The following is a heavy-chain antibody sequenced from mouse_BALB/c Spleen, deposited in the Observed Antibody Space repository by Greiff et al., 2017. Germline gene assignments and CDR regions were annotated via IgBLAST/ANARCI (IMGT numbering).Heavy chain of an antibody. CDR1: GFTFSSYT. D-gene: IGHD2-4*01. CDR3: TREGNTMSSRWFAC. J-gene: IGHJ3*01. Sequence: VKLVESGGGLVKPGGSLKLSCAASGFTFSSYTMSWVRQTPEKRLEWVATISSGGSYTYYPDSVKGRFTISRDNAKNTLYLQRSSLKSEDTAMYDCTREGNTMSSRWFACWGEGTLVTVSA. CDR2: ISSGGSYT. V-gene: IGHV5-6-4*01.